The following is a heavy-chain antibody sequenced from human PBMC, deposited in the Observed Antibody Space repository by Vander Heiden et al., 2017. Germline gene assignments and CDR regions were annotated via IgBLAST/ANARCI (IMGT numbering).Heavy chain of an antibody. J-gene: IGHJ4*02. D-gene: IGHD2-15*01. CDR3: ARGVSGVEVATFFDY. CDR1: GGTFSSYV. CDR2: IIPIFGAA. Sequence: QVQLVQSGAEVTKPGSSVKVYCKASGGTFSSYVFSWVRQAPGQGLEWVGGIIPIFGAAKYAQKFQGRITLTADESLSTAYMELSSLTSEDTAVYYCARGVSGVEVATFFDYWGQGTLVTVSS. V-gene: IGHV1-69*01.